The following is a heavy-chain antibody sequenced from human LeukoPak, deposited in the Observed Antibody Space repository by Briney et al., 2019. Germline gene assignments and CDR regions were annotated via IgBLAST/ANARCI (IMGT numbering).Heavy chain of an antibody. D-gene: IGHD5-12*01. Sequence: PGGSLRLSCAASGFTFSSYSMNWVRQAPGKGLEWVSSISSSSSYIYYADSVKGRFTISRDNAKNSLYLQMNSLRAEDTAVYYCARDGGHIVATVFDYWGQGTLVTVSS. J-gene: IGHJ4*02. CDR1: GFTFSSYS. CDR3: ARDGGHIVATVFDY. V-gene: IGHV3-21*01. CDR2: ISSSSSYI.